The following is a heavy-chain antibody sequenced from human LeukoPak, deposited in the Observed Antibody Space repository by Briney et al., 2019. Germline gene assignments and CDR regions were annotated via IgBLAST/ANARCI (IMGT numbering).Heavy chain of an antibody. D-gene: IGHD2-15*01. Sequence: PGGSLRLSCAASGVSFTNAWMSWVRQTPGKGLEWVGRISSNTDGGTSDYAAPVKGRFTISRDDSKTTLELLMKRLKPGDNAVYYCVTNLDRHRNCRTGSCLHWGEGPLVTVSS. J-gene: IGHJ4*02. CDR3: VTNLDRHRNCRTGSCLH. CDR1: GVSFTNAW. V-gene: IGHV3-15*01. CDR2: ISSNTDGGTS.